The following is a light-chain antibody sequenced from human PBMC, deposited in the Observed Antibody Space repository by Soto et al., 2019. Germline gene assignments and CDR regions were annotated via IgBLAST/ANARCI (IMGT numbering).Light chain of an antibody. CDR1: SANIGAGYD. CDR2: GDN. V-gene: IGLV1-40*01. Sequence: QSVLTKAPAVSGAPGQRVAISCTGSSANIGAGYDVLWYQQLPGTAPKRLIYGDNNRPTGVPDRFSGSKSGPSAPLAITGLQPEDEADYYCQSSASSPTTFVFRPGTTVTVL. CDR3: QSSASSPTTFV. J-gene: IGLJ1*01.